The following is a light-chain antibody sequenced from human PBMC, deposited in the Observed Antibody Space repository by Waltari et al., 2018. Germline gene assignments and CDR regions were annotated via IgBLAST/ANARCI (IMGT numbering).Light chain of an antibody. CDR3: QQLNSYPIT. V-gene: IGKV1-9*01. CDR1: QGISSN. J-gene: IGKJ5*01. CDR2: AAS. Sequence: IQLTQSPSSLSASVGDRVTITCRASQGISSNLAWYQQKPGKAPKLLISAASTLQSGVPLRVSGSGSGTDFTLTISCLQPEDFATYYCQQLNSYPITFGQGTRLEIK.